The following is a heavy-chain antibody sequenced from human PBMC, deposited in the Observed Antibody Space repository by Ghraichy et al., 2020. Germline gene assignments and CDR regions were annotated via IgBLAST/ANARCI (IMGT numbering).Heavy chain of an antibody. CDR3: PRGSADMLRSDSLGF. CDR1: GFTLRSNS. CDR2: INSYSRYI. J-gene: IGHJ4*02. D-gene: IGHD3-16*01. Sequence: GGSLRLSCAASGFTLRSNSMNWVRQAPGKGLEWVSSINSYSRYIYYADSVRGRFTISRDNAKNSLFLQMDGLSAEDTAVYYCPRGSADMLRSDSLGFWGQGTLVTVSS. V-gene: IGHV3-21*01.